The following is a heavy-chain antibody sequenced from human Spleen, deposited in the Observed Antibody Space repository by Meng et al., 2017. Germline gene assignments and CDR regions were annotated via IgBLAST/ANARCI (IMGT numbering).Heavy chain of an antibody. Sequence: ASVKVSCKASGYTFTSYAMHWVRQAPGQRLEWMGWINAGNGNTKYSQKFQGRVTITRDTSASTAYMELSSLRSEDTAVYYCASFTMVRGVDYWGQGTLVTVSS. J-gene: IGHJ4*02. CDR3: ASFTMVRGVDY. CDR1: GYTFTSYA. CDR2: INAGNGNT. D-gene: IGHD3-10*01. V-gene: IGHV1-3*01.